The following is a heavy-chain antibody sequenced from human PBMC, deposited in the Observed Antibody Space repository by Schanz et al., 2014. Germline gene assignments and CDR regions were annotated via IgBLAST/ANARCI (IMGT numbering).Heavy chain of an antibody. V-gene: IGHV3-66*01. J-gene: IGHJ4*02. D-gene: IGHD4-17*01. Sequence: EVQLVESGGGLVQPGGSLRLSCAASGFTVSSNYMSWVRQAPGKGLEWVSFIYGGSTYYTDSVKGRFTISRDNAKNTLYLQLNSLRAEDTAVYYCARVPRRVTTRGGGSRYYFDYWGQGTLVTVSS. CDR2: IYGGST. CDR3: ARVPRRVTTRGGGSRYYFDY. CDR1: GFTVSSNY.